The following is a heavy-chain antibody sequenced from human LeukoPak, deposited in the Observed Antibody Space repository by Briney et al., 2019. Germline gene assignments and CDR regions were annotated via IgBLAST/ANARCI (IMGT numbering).Heavy chain of an antibody. Sequence: GASVKVSCKASGYTFTSYDINWVRQATGQGLEWMGWMYPNSGNTGYAQKFQGRVTMTRNTSIITAYMELSSLRSEDTAVYYCARGGLAIFGVVIGFDPWGQATLVTVSS. D-gene: IGHD3-3*01. J-gene: IGHJ5*02. V-gene: IGHV1-8*01. CDR1: GYTFTSYD. CDR3: ARGGLAIFGVVIGFDP. CDR2: MYPNSGNT.